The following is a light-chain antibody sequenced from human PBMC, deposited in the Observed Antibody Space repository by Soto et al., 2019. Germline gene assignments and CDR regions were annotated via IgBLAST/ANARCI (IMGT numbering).Light chain of an antibody. CDR3: HQYHSTPQT. J-gene: IGKJ1*01. CDR1: QSVSNNY. Sequence: EIALTQSPATLSLSPGERATLSCRASQSVSNNYLAWYQQKPGQAPRLVIYGASSRGTGIPDRFSASGSGTDFTLTISSLQAEDVAVYYCHQYHSTPQTFGQGTKVDIK. V-gene: IGKV3-20*01. CDR2: GAS.